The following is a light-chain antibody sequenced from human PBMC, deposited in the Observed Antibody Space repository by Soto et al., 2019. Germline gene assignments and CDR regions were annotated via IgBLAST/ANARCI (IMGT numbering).Light chain of an antibody. Sequence: IQMTQSPSTLSASLGDRVTMTCRASQSLDRDYLAWYQQKPGKAPKLLIYKASTLESGVPSRFSGSGAGTEFTLTISSLQPDDFATYYCQHYYGFSRTFGQGTKV. CDR2: KAS. CDR1: QSLDRDY. CDR3: QHYYGFSRT. V-gene: IGKV1-5*03. J-gene: IGKJ1*01.